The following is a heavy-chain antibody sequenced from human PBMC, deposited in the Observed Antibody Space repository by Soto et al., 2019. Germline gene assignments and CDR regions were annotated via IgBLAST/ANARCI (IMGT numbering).Heavy chain of an antibody. V-gene: IGHV3-74*01. Sequence: EVQLGESGGGLVQPGGSLRLSCAASGVTFSTYWMHWVRQAPGEGLVWVSRIKADENTTNYADSVKGRFTVYRDNARNTLCLQIHSLRPEDTAIYYCARGGLYAYYQDNWGQGTLVT. J-gene: IGHJ4*02. D-gene: IGHD3-16*01. CDR3: ARGGLYAYYQDN. CDR2: IKADENTT. CDR1: GVTFSTYW.